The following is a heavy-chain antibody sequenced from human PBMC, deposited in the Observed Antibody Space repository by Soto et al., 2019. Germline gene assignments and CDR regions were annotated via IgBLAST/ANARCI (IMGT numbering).Heavy chain of an antibody. V-gene: IGHV1-69*06. J-gene: IGHJ6*02. Sequence: SVKVSFKASGGTFSRYAISWLRQAPGQGLEWMGGIIPIFGTANYAQKFQGRVTITADKSTSTAYMELSSLRSEDTAVYYCARDGKDIVVVPAAIPYYYYGMDVWGQGTTVTVSS. CDR2: IIPIFGTA. CDR3: ARDGKDIVVVPAAIPYYYYGMDV. CDR1: GGTFSRYA. D-gene: IGHD2-2*01.